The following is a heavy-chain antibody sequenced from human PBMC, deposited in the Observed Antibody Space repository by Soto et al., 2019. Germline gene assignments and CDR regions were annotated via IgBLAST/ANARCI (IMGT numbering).Heavy chain of an antibody. CDR3: ARDVGHYYDSSGFDY. Sequence: LSLTCTVSGGSIRSAGHYWSWIRQHPGKGLEWIGYINDSGSTFYNPSLRSRLNISVDTSENQFSLRLTSVTAADTAVYYCARDVGHYYDSSGFDYWGQGTLVTVSS. CDR2: INDSGST. CDR1: GGSIRSAGHY. V-gene: IGHV4-31*03. J-gene: IGHJ4*02. D-gene: IGHD3-22*01.